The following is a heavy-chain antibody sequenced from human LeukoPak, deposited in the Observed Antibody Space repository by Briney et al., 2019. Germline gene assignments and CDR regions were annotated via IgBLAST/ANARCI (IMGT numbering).Heavy chain of an antibody. CDR3: ARKRAPVDTTMGVNLGHYYYYYLDV. D-gene: IGHD5-18*01. J-gene: IGHJ6*03. CDR2: IIPIFGTG. CDR1: GYTFTSYD. Sequence: ASVKVSCKASGYTFTSYDINWVRQATGQGLEWMGGIIPIFGTGNYAQKFQGRVTITADESTSTAYMELTSLRSEDTAVYYCARKRAPVDTTMGVNLGHYYYYYLDVWGKGTTVTISS. V-gene: IGHV1-69*13.